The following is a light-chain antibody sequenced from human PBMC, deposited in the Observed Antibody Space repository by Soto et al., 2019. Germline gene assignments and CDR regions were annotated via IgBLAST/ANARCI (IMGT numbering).Light chain of an antibody. CDR1: ISLLHSSGYNY. CDR3: QQYGSPIT. J-gene: IGKJ5*01. V-gene: IGKV3-20*01. CDR2: GAS. Sequence: ILMTQAPLSLPVTPGEPASISCRSSISLLHSSGYNYLSWLLQRPGQAPRLLVYGASTRATGIQDRFSGSGSGTDFTLTIRRVEPEDCTVYYCQQYGSPITFGQGTRLEIK.